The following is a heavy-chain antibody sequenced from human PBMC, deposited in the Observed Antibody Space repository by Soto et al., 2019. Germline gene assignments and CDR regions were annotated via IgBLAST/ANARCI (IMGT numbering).Heavy chain of an antibody. Sequence: GGSLRLSCAASGFTFSSYWMHWVRQVPGKGLVWVSRINTDGSSTTYADSVKGRFTISRDNAKNTLYLQMNSLRAEDTAVYYCVREDGKVGTNSAFDYWGLGALVTVSS. J-gene: IGHJ4*02. CDR1: GFTFSSYW. V-gene: IGHV3-74*03. CDR2: INTDGSST. CDR3: VREDGKVGTNSAFDY. D-gene: IGHD1-26*01.